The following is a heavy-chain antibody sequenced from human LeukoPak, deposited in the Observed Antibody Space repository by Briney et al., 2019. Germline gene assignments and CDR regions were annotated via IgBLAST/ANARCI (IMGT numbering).Heavy chain of an antibody. D-gene: IGHD3-3*01. Sequence: SQTLSLTCAVSGGSISSGDYSWSWIRQPPGKGLEWIGYIYHSGSTYYSPSLKSRVTISVDRSKNQFSLKLSSVTAADTAVYYCARGLGRQDFWSGYFNHYFDYWGQGTLVTVSS. J-gene: IGHJ4*02. CDR2: IYHSGST. CDR3: ARGLGRQDFWSGYFNHYFDY. CDR1: GGSISSGDYS. V-gene: IGHV4-30-2*01.